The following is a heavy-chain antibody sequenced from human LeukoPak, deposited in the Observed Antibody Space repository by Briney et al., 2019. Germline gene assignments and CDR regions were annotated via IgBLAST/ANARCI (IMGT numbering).Heavy chain of an antibody. D-gene: IGHD3-10*01. J-gene: IGHJ4*02. CDR1: GDSISSGDYY. Sequence: SETLSLTCTVSGDSISSGDYYWNWIRQPPGKGLEWIGYIYYSGSTNYNPSLKSRVTISVDKSKNQFSLNLNSVTAADTAVYYCAREGGPTGSYYNYWGQGILVTVSS. CDR3: AREGGPTGSYYNY. V-gene: IGHV4-30-4*08. CDR2: IYYSGST.